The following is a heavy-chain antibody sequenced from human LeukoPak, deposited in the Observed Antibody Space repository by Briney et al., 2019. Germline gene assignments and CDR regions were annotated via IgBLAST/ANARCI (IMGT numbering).Heavy chain of an antibody. CDR3: AKDTRYAEYFQH. Sequence: PGGSLRLSCAASGFTVSSNYMSWVRQAPGKGLEWVSAISGSGGSTYYADSVKGRFTISRDNSKNTLYLQMNSLRAEDTAVYYCAKDTRYAEYFQHWGQGTLVTVSS. D-gene: IGHD3-16*02. J-gene: IGHJ1*01. V-gene: IGHV3-23*01. CDR2: ISGSGGST. CDR1: GFTVSSNY.